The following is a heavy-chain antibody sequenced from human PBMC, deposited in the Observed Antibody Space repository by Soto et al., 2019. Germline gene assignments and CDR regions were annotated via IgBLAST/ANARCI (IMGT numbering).Heavy chain of an antibody. D-gene: IGHD2-2*01. Sequence: SETLSLPCTGSGGAISSSRDYWGWIRQPPGKGLEWIGSIYYSGSTYYNPSLKSRVTISVDTSKNQFSLKLSSVTAADTAVYYCARSIMCSSTPSGRPYHSYYHGMDVWGQCTT. J-gene: IGHJ6*02. CDR1: GGAISSSRDY. CDR2: IYYSGST. V-gene: IGHV4-39*01. CDR3: ARSIMCSSTPSGRPYHSYYHGMDV.